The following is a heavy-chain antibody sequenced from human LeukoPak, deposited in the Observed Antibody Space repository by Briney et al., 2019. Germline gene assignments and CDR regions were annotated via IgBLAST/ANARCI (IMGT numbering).Heavy chain of an antibody. CDR1: GGSFNVYH. Sequence: SETLSLTCAVYGGSFNVYHWRWIRQPPGKGLEWIGEISHSGSTNYNPSLMSRVTVSVDTSKKQFSLKLSSVSAADTAVYYCALVVDYSGSGTYVVDYWGQGTLVTVSS. CDR3: ALVVDYSGSGTYVVDY. V-gene: IGHV4-34*01. CDR2: ISHSGST. D-gene: IGHD3-10*01. J-gene: IGHJ4*02.